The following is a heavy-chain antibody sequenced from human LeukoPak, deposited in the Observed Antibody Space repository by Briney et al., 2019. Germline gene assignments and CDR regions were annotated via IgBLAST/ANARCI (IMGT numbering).Heavy chain of an antibody. J-gene: IGHJ2*01. Sequence: ASETLSLTCTVSGGSIGSYYWSWIRQSPGKGLEWIGYIYYSGSTNYNPSLKSRVTISVDTSKNQFSLKLSSVTAADTAVYYCARPLPYWYFDLWGRGTLVTVSS. V-gene: IGHV4-59*08. CDR1: GGSIGSYY. CDR2: IYYSGST. CDR3: ARPLPYWYFDL.